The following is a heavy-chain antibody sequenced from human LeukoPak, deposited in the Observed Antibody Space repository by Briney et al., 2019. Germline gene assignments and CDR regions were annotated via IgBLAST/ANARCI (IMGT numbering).Heavy chain of an antibody. D-gene: IGHD4-17*01. CDR1: GFTVSTKY. J-gene: IGHJ4*02. CDR3: ASRSSGDYHLIDY. CDR2: IYSGGST. V-gene: IGHV3-53*01. Sequence: QAGGSLRLSCAASGFTVSTKYMSWVRPPPGKGLEWVSVIYSGGSTIYADSEKARYTISRDNSKNTLYLQMNSLRAEDTAIYYCASRSSGDYHLIDYWGPGTLVTVSS.